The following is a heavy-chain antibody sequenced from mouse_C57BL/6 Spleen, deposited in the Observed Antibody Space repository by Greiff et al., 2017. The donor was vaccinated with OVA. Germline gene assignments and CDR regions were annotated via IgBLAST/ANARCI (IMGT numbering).Heavy chain of an antibody. J-gene: IGHJ3*01. V-gene: IGHV1-69*01. Sequence: VQLQQSGAELVMPGASVKLSCKASGYTFTSYWMHWVKQRPGQGLEWIGEIDPSDSYTNYNQKFKGKSTLTADKSSSTAYMQLSSLTSEDSAVYNCAWGLYYPWYAGWGKGALVTASA. CDR2: IDPSDSYT. D-gene: IGHD2-1*01. CDR1: GYTFTSYW. CDR3: AWGLYYPWYAG.